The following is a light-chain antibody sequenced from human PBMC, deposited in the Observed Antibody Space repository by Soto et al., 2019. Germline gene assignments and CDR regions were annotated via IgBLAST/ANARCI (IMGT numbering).Light chain of an antibody. V-gene: IGKV1-5*01. CDR3: QQYATYSPEWT. Sequence: IHMTHSPSTLSASLGDSVTVTFRAIQSIGTWLAWYQQKPGTAPKLLIDGASRLETGVSSRFSGTGSGTKFTLTITSLHPDDFATYYCQQYATYSPEWTFGQGTKVDI. CDR2: GAS. CDR1: QSIGTW. J-gene: IGKJ1*01.